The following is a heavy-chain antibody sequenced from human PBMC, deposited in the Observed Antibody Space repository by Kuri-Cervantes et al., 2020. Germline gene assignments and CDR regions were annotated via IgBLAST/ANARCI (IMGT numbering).Heavy chain of an antibody. CDR1: GFTFDDYA. D-gene: IGHD3-22*01. CDR2: ISWNSGSI. V-gene: IGHV3-9*01. Sequence: SLKISCAASGFTFDDYAMHWVRQVPGKGLEWVSGISWNSGSIAYADSVKSRFTISRDNAKNSLYLQMKSLRAEDTALYYCAKDKDYDSSGKFDYWGQGTLVTVSS. CDR3: AKDKDYDSSGKFDY. J-gene: IGHJ4*02.